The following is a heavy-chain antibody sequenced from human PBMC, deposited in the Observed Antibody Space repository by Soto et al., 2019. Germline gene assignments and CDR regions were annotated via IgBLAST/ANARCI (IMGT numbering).Heavy chain of an antibody. D-gene: IGHD1-26*01. CDR2: IKRDGSEK. J-gene: IGHJ5*02. V-gene: IGHV3-7*04. Sequence: EVQLVDSGGGLVQPGGSLRLSCAATGFTFSSYRMSWVRQAPGKGLEWVANIKRDGSEKYYVDSEKGRFTISRDNAKNSLYLQMNSLRAEDTAVYYCARVVGAPNWFDPWGQGTLVTVSS. CDR1: GFTFSSYR. CDR3: ARVVGAPNWFDP.